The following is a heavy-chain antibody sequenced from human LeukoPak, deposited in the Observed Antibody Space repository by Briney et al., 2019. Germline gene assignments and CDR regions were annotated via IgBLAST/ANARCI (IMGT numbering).Heavy chain of an antibody. CDR1: GFNVRSNY. J-gene: IGHJ4*02. CDR2: IYSGGST. CDR3: ARKLLSPAAPFDY. Sequence: PGGSLRLPCVASGFNVRSNYMSWVRQAPGKGLEWVSVIYSGGSTYYAKSVEGRFTISRDNSKNTLYLQMNSLRVEDTAVYYCARKLLSPAAPFDYWGPGTLVTVSS. V-gene: IGHV3-53*01. D-gene: IGHD4-23*01.